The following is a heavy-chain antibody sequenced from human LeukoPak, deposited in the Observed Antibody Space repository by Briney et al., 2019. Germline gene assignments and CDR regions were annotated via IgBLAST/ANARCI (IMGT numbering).Heavy chain of an antibody. CDR2: IYHSGRT. V-gene: IGHV4-4*02. CDR1: GVSISSSNW. CDR3: AGRTSDLSSDC. Sequence: SETLSLTCAVSGVSISSSNWWSWVRQSPGKGLEWIGEIYHSGRTNYNPSLKSRVTISLDKSNNQFSLKVSSVTAADTAVYYCAGRTSDLSSDCWGQGTLITVSS. D-gene: IGHD3-3*01. J-gene: IGHJ4*02.